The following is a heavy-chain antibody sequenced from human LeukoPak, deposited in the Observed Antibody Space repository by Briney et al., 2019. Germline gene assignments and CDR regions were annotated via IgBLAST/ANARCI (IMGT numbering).Heavy chain of an antibody. Sequence: GGSLRLSCAASGFTVSGNYMSWVRQAPGKGLEWVSATVGGRPDTYHADSVRGRFTVSRDNSMNTLCLQMNSLRVEDTAVYYCTKAPVRSCTGTFCYPFDYWGQGILVTVSS. J-gene: IGHJ4*02. D-gene: IGHD2-8*02. CDR1: GFTVSGNY. CDR3: TKAPVRSCTGTFCYPFDY. V-gene: IGHV3-23*01. CDR2: TVGGRPDT.